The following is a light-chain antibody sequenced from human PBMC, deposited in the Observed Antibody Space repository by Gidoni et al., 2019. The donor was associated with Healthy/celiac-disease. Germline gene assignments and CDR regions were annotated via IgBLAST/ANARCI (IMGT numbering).Light chain of an antibody. CDR3: QQSYSTPLT. V-gene: IGKV1-39*01. Sequence: RVTITCRASQSISSYLNWYQQKPGKAPKLLIYAASSLQSGVPSRFSGSGSGTDFTLTISSLQPEDFATYYCQQSYSTPLTFGGGTKVEIK. CDR2: AAS. J-gene: IGKJ4*01. CDR1: QSISSY.